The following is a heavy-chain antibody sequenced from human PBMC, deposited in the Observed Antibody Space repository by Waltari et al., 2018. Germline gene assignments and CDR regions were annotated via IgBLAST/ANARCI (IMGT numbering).Heavy chain of an antibody. CDR3: TKDPIVGATNSVYFAY. V-gene: IGHV3-23*01. Sequence: KGLEMVSASSCSGDSTYDADSVKGPFTISRDNAKNTLYLQMNSLRAKDTVVYYCTKDPIVGATNSVYFAYWGQGTLGTVTA. CDR2: SSCSGDST. D-gene: IGHD1-26*01. J-gene: IGHJ4*02.